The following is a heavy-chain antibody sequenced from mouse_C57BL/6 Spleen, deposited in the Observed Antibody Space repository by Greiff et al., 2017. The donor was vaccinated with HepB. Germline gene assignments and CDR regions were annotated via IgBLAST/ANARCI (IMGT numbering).Heavy chain of an antibody. CDR3: ARGGYDSPWFAY. J-gene: IGHJ3*01. V-gene: IGHV1-82*01. CDR1: GYAFSSSW. Sequence: QVQLQQSGPELVKPGASVKISCKASGYAFSSSWMNWVKQRPGKGLEWIGRIYPGDGDTNYNGKFKGKATLTADKSSSTAYMQLSSLTSEDSAVYFCARGGYDSPWFAYWGQGTLVTVSA. D-gene: IGHD2-4*01. CDR2: IYPGDGDT.